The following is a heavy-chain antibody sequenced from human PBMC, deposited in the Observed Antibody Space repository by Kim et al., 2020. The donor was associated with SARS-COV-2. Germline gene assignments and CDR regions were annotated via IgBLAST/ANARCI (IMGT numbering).Heavy chain of an antibody. D-gene: IGHD3-10*01. CDR1: GDSISSSIYY. Sequence: SETLSLTCTVSGDSISSSIYYWGWIRQPPGKGLEWIGNINYSGTTYYNPSLKSRVTISVDTSKNQFSLKLTSMTAADTAVYYCARGRGTWGQGTLVTVSS. V-gene: IGHV4-39*07. J-gene: IGHJ5*02. CDR3: ARGRGT. CDR2: INYSGTT.